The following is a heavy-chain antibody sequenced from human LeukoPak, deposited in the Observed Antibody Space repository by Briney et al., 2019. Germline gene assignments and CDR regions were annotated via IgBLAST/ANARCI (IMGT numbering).Heavy chain of an antibody. CDR1: GFTFSNFA. D-gene: IGHD3-10*01. CDR3: AKVNYYGSGTSHRFHYFDY. Sequence: PGGSLRLSCAASGFTFSNFAMSWVRQAPGKGLEWVSAISSSADTIYYADSVKGRFTISRDNSDNTLYLQMNSLRAEDTAVYYCAKVNYYGSGTSHRFHYFDYWGQGTLVTVSS. V-gene: IGHV3-23*01. J-gene: IGHJ4*02. CDR2: ISSSADTI.